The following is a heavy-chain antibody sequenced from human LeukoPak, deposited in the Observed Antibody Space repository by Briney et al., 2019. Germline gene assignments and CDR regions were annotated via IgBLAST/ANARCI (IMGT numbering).Heavy chain of an antibody. D-gene: IGHD3-3*01. CDR2: ISGSGGST. CDR1: GFTFSSYA. J-gene: IGHJ4*02. CDR3: TTGLNYDFWSGYYLKY. V-gene: IGHV3-23*01. Sequence: GGSLRLSCAASGFTFSSYAMSWVRQAPGKGLERVSAISGSGGSTYYADSVKGRFTISRDNSKNTLYLQMNSLKTEDTAVYYCTTGLNYDFWSGYYLKYWGQGTLVTVSS.